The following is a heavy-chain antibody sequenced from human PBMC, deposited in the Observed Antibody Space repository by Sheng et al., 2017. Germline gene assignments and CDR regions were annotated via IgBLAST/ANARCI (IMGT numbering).Heavy chain of an antibody. Sequence: EVQLVESGGGLVQPGGSLRLSCAASGFTFSSYSMNWVRQAPGKGLEWVSYISSSSSTIYYADSVKGRFTISRDNAKNSLYLQMNSLRAEDTAVYYCARDSAVRWSNYYYMDVWGKGTTVTVSS. CDR3: ARDSAVRWSNYYYMDV. J-gene: IGHJ6*03. CDR2: ISSSSSTI. CDR1: GFTFSSYS. D-gene: IGHD4-17*01. V-gene: IGHV3-48*01.